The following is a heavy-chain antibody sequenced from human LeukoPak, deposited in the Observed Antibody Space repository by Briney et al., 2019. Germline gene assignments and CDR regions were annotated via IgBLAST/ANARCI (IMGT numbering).Heavy chain of an antibody. CDR1: GYTFTGFY. Sequence: GASVKVSCKPSGYTFTGFYLHWVRQAPGQGLQWMGWVNPKNGATKYSQTFRGRVTMTRDTSIDTAYMELSSLTSDDTAIYYCARPTHRLTVTTAIDYWGRGTLVTVSS. CDR3: ARPTHRLTVTTAIDY. D-gene: IGHD4-17*01. V-gene: IGHV1-2*02. CDR2: VNPKNGAT. J-gene: IGHJ4*02.